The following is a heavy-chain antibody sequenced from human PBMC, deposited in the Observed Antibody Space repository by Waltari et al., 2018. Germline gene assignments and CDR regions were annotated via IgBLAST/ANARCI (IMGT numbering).Heavy chain of an antibody. CDR2: IRGTWKT. V-gene: IGHV4-4*02. CDR1: GDSMSSTYW. J-gene: IGHJ4*02. CDR3: ARDRGRGLYLDS. Sequence: QLKLQQSGPGLVKPSESLSLTCAVSGDSMSSTYWWSWVRQTPAKGRQLVGQIRGTWKTNYSPALDSRVTVSIDTFKNHISLMLASVTAADTAVYYCARDRGRGLYLDSWGQGTLVTVSP. D-gene: IGHD2-15*01.